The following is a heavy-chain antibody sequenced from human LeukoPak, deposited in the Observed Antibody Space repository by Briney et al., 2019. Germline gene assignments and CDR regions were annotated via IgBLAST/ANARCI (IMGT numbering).Heavy chain of an antibody. CDR2: VGGNGGST. Sequence: GGSLRLSCAASGFTFTTYAMSWVRQAPGKGLEWVSTVGGNGGSTYYADSVKGRFTISRDNPKNALYLQMNTLRAEDTAVYYCAKGYSGSYRSYFDYWGQGSLVTVSS. D-gene: IGHD1-26*01. V-gene: IGHV3-23*01. CDR3: AKGYSGSYRSYFDY. J-gene: IGHJ4*02. CDR1: GFTFTTYA.